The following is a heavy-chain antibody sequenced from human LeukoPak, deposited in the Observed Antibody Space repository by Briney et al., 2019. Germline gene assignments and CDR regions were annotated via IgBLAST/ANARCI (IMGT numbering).Heavy chain of an antibody. CDR2: ISYDGSNK. V-gene: IGHV3-30-3*01. CDR1: GFTFSSYA. D-gene: IGHD3-10*01. J-gene: IGHJ5*02. CDR3: ASGYGSGSPP. Sequence: GGSLRLSCAASGFTFSSYAMHWVRQAPGKGLEWVAVISYDGSNKYYADSVKGRFTISRDNSKNTLYLQMNSLRAEDTAVYYCASGYGSGSPPWGQGTLVTVSS.